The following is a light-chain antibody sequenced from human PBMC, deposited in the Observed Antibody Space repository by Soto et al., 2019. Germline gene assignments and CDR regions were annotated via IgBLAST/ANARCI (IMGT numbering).Light chain of an antibody. V-gene: IGLV2-14*01. CDR2: EVS. Sequence: QSALTQPASVSGSPGQSITISCTGTSSDVGIYNYVSWYQQHPGKAPKLMIYEVSNRPSGVSNRFSGSKSGNTASLTISGLQAKDEADYYCSSYTSSSTPLVFGTGTKVTVL. CDR3: SSYTSSSTPLV. CDR1: SSDVGIYNY. J-gene: IGLJ1*01.